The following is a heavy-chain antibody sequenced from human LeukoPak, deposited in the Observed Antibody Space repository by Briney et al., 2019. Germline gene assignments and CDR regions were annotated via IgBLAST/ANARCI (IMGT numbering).Heavy chain of an antibody. CDR1: GGSFSGYY. CDR2: INHSGST. D-gene: IGHD3-3*02. Sequence: PSETLSLTCAVYGGSFSGYYWSWIRQPPGKGLEWIGEINHSGSTNYNPSLKSRVTISVDTSKNQSSLKLSSVTAADTAAYYCARLLDYWFDPWGQGTLVTVSS. CDR3: ARLLDYWFDP. J-gene: IGHJ5*02. V-gene: IGHV4-34*01.